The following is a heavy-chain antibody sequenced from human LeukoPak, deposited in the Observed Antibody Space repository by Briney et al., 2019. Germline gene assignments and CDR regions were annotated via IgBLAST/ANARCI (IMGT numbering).Heavy chain of an antibody. CDR3: AKNPSILRINWFDP. CDR1: GVTLSSYA. J-gene: IGHJ5*02. CDR2: ITGSGGRT. D-gene: IGHD3-9*01. Sequence: GGSLRLSCAASGVTLSSYAMSWVRQAPGKGLEWMSSITGSGGRTYYADSVKGRFTISRDNSKNTVYLQMNRLRTEDTAVYYCAKNPSILRINWFDPWGQGTLVTVSS. V-gene: IGHV3-23*01.